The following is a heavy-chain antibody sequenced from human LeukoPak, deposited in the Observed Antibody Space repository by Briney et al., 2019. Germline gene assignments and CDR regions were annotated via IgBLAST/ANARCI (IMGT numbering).Heavy chain of an antibody. D-gene: IGHD3-22*01. J-gene: IGHJ3*02. V-gene: IGHV3-23*01. CDR3: ARERHYYDSSGYRLYDAFDI. CDR1: GFTFSAFSGFA. Sequence: GGSLRLSCAGSGFTFSAFSGFAMAWVRQAPGRGLQWVSSISGSGTATHYADSVKGRFTISRDNSRNTLYLQMNSLRAEDTAVYYCARERHYYDSSGYRLYDAFDIWGQGTMVTVSS. CDR2: ISGSGTAT.